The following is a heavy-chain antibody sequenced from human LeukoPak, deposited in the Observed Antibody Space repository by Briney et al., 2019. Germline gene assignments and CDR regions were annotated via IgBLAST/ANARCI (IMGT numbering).Heavy chain of an antibody. D-gene: IGHD6-19*01. CDR2: IYTSGST. CDR3: ARQWLLGQNWFDP. Sequence: SETLSLTCTVSGGSISSGSYYWSWIRQPAGKGLEWIGRIYTSGSTNYNPSLKSRVTISVDTSKNQFSLKLSSVTAADTAVYYCARQWLLGQNWFDPWGQGTLVTVSS. J-gene: IGHJ5*02. CDR1: GGSISSGSYY. V-gene: IGHV4-61*02.